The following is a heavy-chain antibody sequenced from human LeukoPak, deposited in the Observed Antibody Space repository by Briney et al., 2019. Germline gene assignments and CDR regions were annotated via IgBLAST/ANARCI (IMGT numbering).Heavy chain of an antibody. CDR3: ARGEGTYGDYSAEYFQY. CDR2: ISAYNGNT. CDR1: GYTFTSYG. D-gene: IGHD4-17*01. V-gene: IGHV1-18*01. Sequence: ASVKVSCKASGYTFTSYGISWVRQAPGQGLEWMGWISAYNGNTNYAQKLQGRVTMTTDTSTSTAYMELRSLRSDDTAVYYCARGEGTYGDYSAEYFQYWGQGTLVTVSS. J-gene: IGHJ1*01.